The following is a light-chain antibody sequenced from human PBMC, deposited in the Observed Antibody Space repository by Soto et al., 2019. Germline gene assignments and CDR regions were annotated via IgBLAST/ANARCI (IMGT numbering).Light chain of an antibody. CDR1: SSDVGGYNY. CDR2: DVS. J-gene: IGLJ1*01. CDR3: CSYAGGPYV. Sequence: QSALTQPRSVSGSPGQSVTISCTGTSSDVGGYNYVSWYQQHPGKAPKLIICDVSKRPSGVPDRFSGSKSGNTASLTSSGLQAEDEADYYCCSYAGGPYVFGTGTKLTVL. V-gene: IGLV2-11*01.